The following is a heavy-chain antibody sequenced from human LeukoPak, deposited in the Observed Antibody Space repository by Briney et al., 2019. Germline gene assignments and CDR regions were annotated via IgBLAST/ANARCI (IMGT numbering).Heavy chain of an antibody. CDR3: SRDLFVWLSYDY. CDR2: ISSSGASK. V-gene: IGHV3-21*01. CDR1: GFTFGSYA. D-gene: IGHD3-3*01. Sequence: GGSLRLSCAASGFTFGSYAMGWVRRAPEKELEWVSAISSSGASKYYADSVKGRFTISRDNAKNSLYLQMNSLRAEDTAVYYCSRDLFVWLSYDYWGQGTLVTVSS. J-gene: IGHJ4*02.